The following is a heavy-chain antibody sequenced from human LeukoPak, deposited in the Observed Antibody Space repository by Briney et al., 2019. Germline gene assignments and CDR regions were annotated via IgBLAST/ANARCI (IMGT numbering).Heavy chain of an antibody. CDR2: ISGSGGST. V-gene: IGHV3-23*01. J-gene: IGHJ6*02. CDR1: GFTFGKYW. CDR3: AKSVAIYFYYGLDV. D-gene: IGHD3-3*01. Sequence: PGGSLRLSCVASGFTFGKYWMSWVRQAPGKGLEWVSAISGSGGSTYYADSVKGRFTISRDNSKNTLSLQMNSLRAEDTAPYYCAKSVAIYFYYGLDVWGQGTTVAVSS.